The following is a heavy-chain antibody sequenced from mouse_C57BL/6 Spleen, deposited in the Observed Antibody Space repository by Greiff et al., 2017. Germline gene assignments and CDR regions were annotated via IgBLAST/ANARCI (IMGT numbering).Heavy chain of an antibody. CDR2: IYPRDGST. CDR3: ARRLFFDY. V-gene: IGHV1-85*01. Sequence: VKLVESGPELVKPGASVKLSCKASGYTFTSYDINWVKQRPGQGLEWIGWIYPRDGSTKYNEKFKGKATLTVDTSSSTAYMELHSLTSEDSAVYFCARRLFFDYWGQGTTLTVSS. CDR1: GYTFTSYD. J-gene: IGHJ2*01.